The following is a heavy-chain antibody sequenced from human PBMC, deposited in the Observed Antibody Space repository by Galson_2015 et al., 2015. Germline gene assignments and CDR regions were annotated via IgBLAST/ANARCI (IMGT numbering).Heavy chain of an antibody. V-gene: IGHV3-7*01. CDR3: ASDLEAQYGPPFPDY. CDR2: IKQDGSET. J-gene: IGHJ4*02. CDR1: GFSFSSYW. D-gene: IGHD1-1*01. Sequence: SLRLSCAASGFSFSSYWMTWVRQPPGKGLEWVAHIKQDGSETYYVDSVKCRFTISRDNAKNSLYLQMNSLRSDDTAVYSCASDLEAQYGPPFPDYWGQGTLVTVSS.